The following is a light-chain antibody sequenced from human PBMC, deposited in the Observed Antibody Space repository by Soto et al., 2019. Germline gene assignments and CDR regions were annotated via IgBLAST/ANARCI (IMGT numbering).Light chain of an antibody. CDR3: QHRSNWPIT. Sequence: SHSPAALSVYQGERATLSCRASQSVSSYLAWYQQKPGQAPRLLIYDASNRATGIPARFSGSGSGTDFTLTISSLEPEDFAGYYCQHRSNWPITFGQGTRPAIK. CDR1: QSVSSY. V-gene: IGKV3-11*01. J-gene: IGKJ5*01. CDR2: DAS.